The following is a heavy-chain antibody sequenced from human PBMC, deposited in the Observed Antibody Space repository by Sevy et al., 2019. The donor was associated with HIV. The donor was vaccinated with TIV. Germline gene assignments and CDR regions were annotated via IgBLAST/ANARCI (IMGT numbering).Heavy chain of an antibody. Sequence: GGSLRLSCAASGFTFNNYAMNWVRQAPGKGLEWVSGISGSGGSGDKTNYADSVKGRFTISRDDSKNSLYLQLNSLRAEVTAIYYCARKYDSSGYFDYWGQGTLVTVSS. J-gene: IGHJ4*02. D-gene: IGHD3-22*01. CDR1: GFTFNNYA. CDR3: ARKYDSSGYFDY. CDR2: ISGSGGSGDKT. V-gene: IGHV3-23*01.